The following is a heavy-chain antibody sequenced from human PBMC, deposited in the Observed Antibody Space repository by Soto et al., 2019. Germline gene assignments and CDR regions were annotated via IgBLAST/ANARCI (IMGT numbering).Heavy chain of an antibody. CDR2: VNHGGTT. CDR1: GGSFSDHF. J-gene: IGHJ4*01. D-gene: IGHD3-9*01. CDR3: ARCTSLTGVLKRDAPDKYYFDY. Sequence: SETLSLTCAVYGGSFSDHFWTWIRQAPGEDLEWIGEVNHGGTTNYKPSLKSRATVSADTSKNQFSLKLRSVTAADTAVYYFARCTSLTGVLKRDAPDKYYFDYWTKGPLVTV. V-gene: IGHV4-34*01.